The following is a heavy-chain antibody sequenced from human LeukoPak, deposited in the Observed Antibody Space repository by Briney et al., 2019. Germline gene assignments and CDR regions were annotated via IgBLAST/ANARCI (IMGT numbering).Heavy chain of an antibody. V-gene: IGHV3-30*18. CDR3: AKDLDGGYDYYYGMDV. J-gene: IGHJ6*02. D-gene: IGHD2-15*01. CDR2: ISYDGSNK. CDR1: GFTFSSYG. Sequence: GRSLRLSCAASGFTFSSYGMHRVRQAPGKGLEWVAVISYDGSNKYYADSVKGRFTISRDNYKNTLYLQMNSLRAEDTAVYYCAKDLDGGYDYYYGMDVWGQGTTVTVPS.